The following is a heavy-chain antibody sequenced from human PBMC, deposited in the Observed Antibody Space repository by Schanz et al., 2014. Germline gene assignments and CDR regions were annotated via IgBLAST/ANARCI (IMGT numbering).Heavy chain of an antibody. CDR1: GFTFRDYY. J-gene: IGHJ4*01. D-gene: IGHD6-13*01. CDR3: AREQIMAAAGLVDY. CDR2: ISASGGST. Sequence: EVQLLDSGGGLVKPGGSLRLSCAASGFTFRDYYMSWIRQAPGKGLEWVSTISASGGSTYYADSVKGRFTISRDNSKNTLYLQMNSLRAEDTAVYYCAREQIMAAAGLVDYWGHGTLVTVSS. V-gene: IGHV3-23*01.